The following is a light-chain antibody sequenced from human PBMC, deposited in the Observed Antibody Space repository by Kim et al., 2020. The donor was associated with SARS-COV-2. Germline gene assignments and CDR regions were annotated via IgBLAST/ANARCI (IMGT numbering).Light chain of an antibody. J-gene: IGKJ2*01. V-gene: IGKV1-39*01. Sequence: SASVGDRVTITCRASRNINTYLNWYQQAPGKVPKLLIYAAFRLESGVPSRLRGSGSGTDFSLTITSLQPEDFATYYCHQSYISPYTFGQGTKLEI. CDR2: AAF. CDR1: RNINTY. CDR3: HQSYISPYT.